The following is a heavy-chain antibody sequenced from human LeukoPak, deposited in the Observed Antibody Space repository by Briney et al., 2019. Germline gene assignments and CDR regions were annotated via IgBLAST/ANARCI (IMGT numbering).Heavy chain of an antibody. D-gene: IGHD2-2*01. CDR2: IIPIFGTA. Sequence: SVKVSCKASGGTFSSYAISWVRQAPGQGLEWMGGIIPIFGTANYAQRFQGRVTITADESTSTAYMELSSLRSEDTAVYYCARVSPATDAFDIWGQGTMVTVSS. V-gene: IGHV1-69*13. CDR3: ARVSPATDAFDI. CDR1: GGTFSSYA. J-gene: IGHJ3*02.